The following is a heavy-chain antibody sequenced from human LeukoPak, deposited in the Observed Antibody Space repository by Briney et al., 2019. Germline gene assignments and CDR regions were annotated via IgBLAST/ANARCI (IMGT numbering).Heavy chain of an antibody. V-gene: IGHV1-2*02. CDR3: ARRPINCIIANCYVDY. Sequence: ASVKVSCKASGYTFTSYGISWVRQAPGQGLEWMGWMNPNSGDTSYARELQDRVTMTRDTSLNTAYMELSRLRSDDTAVYFCARRPINCIIANCYVDYWGQGTLVTVSS. CDR2: MNPNSGDT. D-gene: IGHD3-3*02. J-gene: IGHJ4*02. CDR1: GYTFTSYG.